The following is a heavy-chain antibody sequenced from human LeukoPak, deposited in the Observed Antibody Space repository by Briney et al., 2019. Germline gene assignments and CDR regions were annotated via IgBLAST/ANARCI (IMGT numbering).Heavy chain of an antibody. CDR3: ARDLGQYYDTSDNWFDP. V-gene: IGHV3-74*01. CDR1: GFTFSNYW. J-gene: IGHJ5*02. D-gene: IGHD3-22*01. Sequence: GGSLRLSCAASGFTFSNYWMHWVRQAPGKGLVWVSRINSDGINTSYADSVKGRFTISRDNAKNTLNLQMNSLRAEDTAVYYCARDLGQYYDTSDNWFDPWGQGTLITVSS. CDR2: INSDGINT.